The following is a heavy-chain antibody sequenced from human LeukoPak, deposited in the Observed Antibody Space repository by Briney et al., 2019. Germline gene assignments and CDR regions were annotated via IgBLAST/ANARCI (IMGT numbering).Heavy chain of an antibody. Sequence: GGSLRLSCAASGFTFSSYSMNWVRQAPGKGLEWVSSISSSSSYIYYADSVKGRFTISRDNAKNSLYLQMNSLRADDTAVYYCARGTTDYIGMDVWGQGTTVTVSS. CDR1: GFTFSSYS. V-gene: IGHV3-21*01. CDR3: ARGTTDYIGMDV. D-gene: IGHD4-17*01. J-gene: IGHJ6*02. CDR2: ISSSSSYI.